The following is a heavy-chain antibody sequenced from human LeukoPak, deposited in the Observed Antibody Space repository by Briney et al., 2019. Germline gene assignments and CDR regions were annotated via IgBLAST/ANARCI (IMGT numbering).Heavy chain of an antibody. CDR1: GFTCTSYS. V-gene: IGHV3-23*01. CDR2: TSDRGDYT. D-gene: IGHD1-7*01. Sequence: GGSLRLSCAASGFTCTSYSMSWVRQAPGKGLEWVSGTSDRGDYTYYADSVKGRFTISRDSSKNTLFLQMNSLRAEDTALYFCARKAQYNGHYPHDYWGQGTLVTVSS. CDR3: ARKAQYNGHYPHDY. J-gene: IGHJ4*02.